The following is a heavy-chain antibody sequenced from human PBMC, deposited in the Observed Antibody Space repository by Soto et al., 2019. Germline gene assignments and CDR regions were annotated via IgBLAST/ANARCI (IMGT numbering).Heavy chain of an antibody. D-gene: IGHD3-10*01. J-gene: IGHJ3*02. Sequence: EVQLVESGGGLVKPGGSLRLSCAASGFTFSSHSMNWVRQAPGKGLEWVSSISSTSSYIYYADSLEGRFTVSRDNAKNSLYLQMDSLRAEDTAVYYCARGYRGVPSQYEVNDDFEIWGQGTKVIVSS. CDR3: ARGYRGVPSQYEVNDDFEI. CDR2: ISSTSSYI. V-gene: IGHV3-21*01. CDR1: GFTFSSHS.